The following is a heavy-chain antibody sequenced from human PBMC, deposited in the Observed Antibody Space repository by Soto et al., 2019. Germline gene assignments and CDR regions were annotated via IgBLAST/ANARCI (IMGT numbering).Heavy chain of an antibody. D-gene: IGHD3-3*01. CDR1: GGSFSGYY. J-gene: IGHJ5*02. Sequence: SSETLSLTCAAYGGSFSGYYWSWIRQPPGKGLEWIGEINHSGSTNYNPSLKSRVTISVDTSKNQFSLKLSSVTAADTAVYYCARGRYYDFWTGYSHWFDPWGQGTRVTVSS. CDR3: ARGRYYDFWTGYSHWFDP. V-gene: IGHV4-34*01. CDR2: INHSGST.